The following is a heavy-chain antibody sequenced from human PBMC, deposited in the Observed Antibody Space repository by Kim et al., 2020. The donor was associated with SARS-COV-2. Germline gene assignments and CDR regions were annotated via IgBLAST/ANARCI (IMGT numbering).Heavy chain of an antibody. V-gene: IGHV1-18*01. CDR3: ARGYYGSGSYYVPYYFDY. Sequence: ASVKVSCKASGYTFTSYGISWVRQAPGQGLEWMGWISAYNGNTNYAQKLQGRVTMTTDTSTSTAYMELRSLRSDDTAVYYCARGYYGSGSYYVPYYFDYWGQGTLVTVSS. CDR2: ISAYNGNT. D-gene: IGHD3-10*01. J-gene: IGHJ4*02. CDR1: GYTFTSYG.